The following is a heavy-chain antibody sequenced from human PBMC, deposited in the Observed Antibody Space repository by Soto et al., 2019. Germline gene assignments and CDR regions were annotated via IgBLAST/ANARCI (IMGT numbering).Heavy chain of an antibody. CDR1: GDSISSNSHY. D-gene: IGHD3-22*01. V-gene: IGHV4-39*01. CDR3: ARHGMDYYDSSGYYYSPYYFDY. CDR2: IYYDGNT. Sequence: PSETLSLTCTVSGDSISSNSHYWGWIRQPPGKGLESIANIYYDGNTYYNPSLKSRATISLDMSKNQFSLKLSSVTAADTAVYYCARHGMDYYDSSGYYYSPYYFDYWGQGTLVTVSS. J-gene: IGHJ4*02.